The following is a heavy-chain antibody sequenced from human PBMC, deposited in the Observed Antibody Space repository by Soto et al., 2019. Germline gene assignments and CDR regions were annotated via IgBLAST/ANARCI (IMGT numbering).Heavy chain of an antibody. J-gene: IGHJ4*02. CDR2: IYYSVTT. V-gene: IGHV4-31*03. Sequence: QVQLQESGPGLVKPSQTLSLTCTVSGASITSGGYYWSWIRQHPGKGLEWIGYIYYSVTTYYNPSLKSRVIISVDTSKNQFSLNLSSVTAADTAVYYCARAENERAEIYRPPDYWGQGTLVTVSS. CDR1: GASITSGGYY. CDR3: ARAENERAEIYRPPDY. D-gene: IGHD5-12*01.